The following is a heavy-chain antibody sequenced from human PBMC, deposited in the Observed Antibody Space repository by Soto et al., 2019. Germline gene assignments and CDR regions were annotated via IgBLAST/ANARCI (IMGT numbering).Heavy chain of an antibody. D-gene: IGHD4-17*01. CDR2: IGTAGDT. V-gene: IGHV3-13*04. J-gene: IGHJ6*02. CDR1: GFTFSSYD. CDR3: ARGPRDYPYSYYGMDV. Sequence: EVQLVESGGGLVQPGGSLRLSCAASGFTFSSYDMHWVRQATGKGLEWVSAIGTAGDTYYPGSVKGRFTISRENAKNSLYLQMNSLRAGDTDVYYCARGPRDYPYSYYGMDVWGQGTTVTVSS.